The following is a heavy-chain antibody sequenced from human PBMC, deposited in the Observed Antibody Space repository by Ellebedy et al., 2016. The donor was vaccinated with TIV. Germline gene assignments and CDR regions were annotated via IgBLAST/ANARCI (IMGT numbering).Heavy chain of an antibody. V-gene: IGHV3-11*01. J-gene: IGHJ6*02. CDR2: ISTSGSLI. D-gene: IGHD3-10*01. CDR1: GFTFSDCY. CDR3: AHSNRGVWNYYYGVDV. Sequence: PGGSLRLSCAASGFTFSDCYMNWIRQAPGKGLEWISYISTSGSLIYYADSVKGRFTISRDNAKNSVYLQIDSLRAEDTAVYYCAHSNRGVWNYYYGVDVWGQGNTVTVSS.